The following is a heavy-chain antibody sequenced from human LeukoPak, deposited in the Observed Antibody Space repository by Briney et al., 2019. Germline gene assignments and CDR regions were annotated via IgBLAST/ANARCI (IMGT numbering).Heavy chain of an antibody. Sequence: ASVTVSFKASGYTFTGYYMHWVRQAPGQGLEWMGWINPKSGDTKYAQKFQGRVTMTRDTSISTAYMELTSPRSDDTAVYYCASHLLSLQQLVLGDASDIWGPGTMVTVSS. J-gene: IGHJ3*02. CDR2: INPKSGDT. D-gene: IGHD1-1*01. CDR3: ASHLLSLQQLVLGDASDI. CDR1: GYTFTGYY. V-gene: IGHV1-2*02.